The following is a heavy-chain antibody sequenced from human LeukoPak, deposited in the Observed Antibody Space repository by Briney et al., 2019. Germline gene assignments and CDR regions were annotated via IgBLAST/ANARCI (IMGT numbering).Heavy chain of an antibody. D-gene: IGHD6-19*01. CDR1: GFTFSNTW. CDR3: ARSNGWVFNY. Sequence: GGSLRLSCAASGFTFSNTWMTWVRQAPGKGLEWVANINGDGSEKHYVDSVKGRFTISRDNAKNSLYLQMNSLRAEDTAVYYWARSNGWVFNYWGQGTLVTVSS. V-gene: IGHV3-7*01. CDR2: INGDGSEK. J-gene: IGHJ4*02.